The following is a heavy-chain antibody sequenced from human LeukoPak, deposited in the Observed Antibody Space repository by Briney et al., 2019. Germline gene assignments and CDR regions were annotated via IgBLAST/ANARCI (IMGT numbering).Heavy chain of an antibody. CDR2: ISSSSSYI. CDR1: GFTFSSYS. D-gene: IGHD6-13*01. V-gene: IGHV3-21*01. CDR3: ARVPVAAAGQVDY. Sequence: GGSLRLSCAASGFTFSSYSMNWVRQAPGKGLEWVSSISSSSSYIYYADSVKGRFTISRDNAKNSLYLQMNSLRAEDTAVYYCARVPVAAAGQVDYWGQGTLVTVSS. J-gene: IGHJ4*02.